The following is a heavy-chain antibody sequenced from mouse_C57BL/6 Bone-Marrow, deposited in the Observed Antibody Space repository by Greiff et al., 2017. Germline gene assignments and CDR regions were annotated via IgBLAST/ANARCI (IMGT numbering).Heavy chain of an antibody. J-gene: IGHJ2*01. V-gene: IGHV1-78*01. CDR3: ARGGQLRLLGY. CDR1: GYTFTDHT. CDR2: IYTRDGST. D-gene: IGHD3-2*02. Sequence: QVQLQQSDAELVKPGASVKISCKVSGYTFTDHTIHWMKQRPEQGLEWIGYIYTRDGSTKYNEKFKGKDTLTADKSSSTSYMQLNSLTAEDSAVYFCARGGQLRLLGYWGQGTTLTVSS.